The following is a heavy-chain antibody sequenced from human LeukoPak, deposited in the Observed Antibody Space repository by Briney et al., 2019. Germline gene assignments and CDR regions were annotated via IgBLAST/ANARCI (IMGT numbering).Heavy chain of an antibody. J-gene: IGHJ4*02. CDR2: IYYSGST. CDR1: GGSISSYY. CDR3: AASSWYLKPFDY. Sequence: SETLSLTCTVSGGSISSYYWSWIRQPPGKGLEWIGYIYYSGSTNYNPSLKSRVTISVDTSKNQFSLKLSSVTAADTAVYYCAASSWYLKPFDYWGQGTLVTVSS. D-gene: IGHD6-13*01. V-gene: IGHV4-59*01.